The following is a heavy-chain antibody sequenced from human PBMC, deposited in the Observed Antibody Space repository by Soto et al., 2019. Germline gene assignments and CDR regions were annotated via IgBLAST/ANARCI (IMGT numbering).Heavy chain of an antibody. J-gene: IGHJ5*02. CDR2: ISADNGNT. Sequence: ASVKVSCKASGYTFTSYGISWVRQAPGQGLEWMGWISADNGNTKYSQKFQGRVTITRDTSASTAYMELSSLRSEDTAVYYCARDPYILTANNWFDPWGQGTLVTVSS. V-gene: IGHV1-18*01. CDR1: GYTFTSYG. D-gene: IGHD3-9*01. CDR3: ARDPYILTANNWFDP.